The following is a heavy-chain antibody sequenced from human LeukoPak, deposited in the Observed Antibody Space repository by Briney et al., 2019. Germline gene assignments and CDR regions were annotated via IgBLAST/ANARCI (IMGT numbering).Heavy chain of an antibody. CDR2: IHYSGSS. Sequence: SETLSLTCSVSGGSISDFYWNRIRQSPEKGLEWIGNIHYSGSSVYNPSLRSRVSMSIDRSLKQFFLKVTSVTAADTAVYYCVLAPNSNWFDSWGQGILVTVSS. D-gene: IGHD5-24*01. J-gene: IGHJ5*01. CDR3: VLAPNSNWFDS. V-gene: IGHV4-59*08. CDR1: GGSISDFY.